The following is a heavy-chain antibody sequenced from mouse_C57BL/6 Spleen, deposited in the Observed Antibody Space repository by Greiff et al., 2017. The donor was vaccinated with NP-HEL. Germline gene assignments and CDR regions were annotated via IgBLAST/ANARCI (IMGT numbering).Heavy chain of an antibody. CDR1: GFTFSDYG. Sequence: EVKLVESGGGLVKPGGSLKLSCAASGFTFSDYGMHWVRQAPEKGLEWVAYISSGSSTIYYADTVKGRFTISRDNAKNTLFLQMTSLRSEDTAMYYCARLSSRYYGSSLDYWGQGTTLTVSS. V-gene: IGHV5-17*01. CDR3: ARLSSRYYGSSLDY. CDR2: ISSGSSTI. J-gene: IGHJ2*01. D-gene: IGHD1-1*01.